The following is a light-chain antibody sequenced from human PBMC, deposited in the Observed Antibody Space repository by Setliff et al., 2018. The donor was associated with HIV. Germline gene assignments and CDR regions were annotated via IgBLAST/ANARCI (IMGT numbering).Light chain of an antibody. CDR2: DVS. V-gene: IGLV2-14*01. CDR1: SSDVGGYNY. CDR3: SSYTSSSTYV. J-gene: IGLJ1*01. Sequence: QSALTQPASVSGSPGQSITISCTGTSSDVGGYNYVSWHQQHPGKAPKFMIYDVSKRPSGVSNRFSGSKSGNTASLTISGLQAEDEADYYCSSYTSSSTYVFGTGTKVTVL.